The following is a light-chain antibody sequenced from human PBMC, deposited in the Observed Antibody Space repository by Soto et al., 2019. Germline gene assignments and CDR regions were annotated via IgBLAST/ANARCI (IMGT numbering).Light chain of an antibody. CDR1: NIGSKN. Sequence: YELTQPLSVSVALGQTARITCGGNNIGSKNVHWYQQKPGQAPVLVIYRDSNRPSGIPERFSGSNSGNTATLTISRAQAGDEADYYCQVWDSSTGVFGTGTKVTVL. CDR3: QVWDSSTGV. V-gene: IGLV3-9*01. J-gene: IGLJ1*01. CDR2: RDS.